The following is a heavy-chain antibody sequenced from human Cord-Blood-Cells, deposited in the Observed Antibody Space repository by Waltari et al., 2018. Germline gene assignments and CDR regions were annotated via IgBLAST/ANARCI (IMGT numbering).Heavy chain of an antibody. CDR3: ARISYYDFWSGYYAFDI. J-gene: IGHJ3*02. V-gene: IGHV2-26*01. CDR2: IFSNDEK. D-gene: IGHD3-3*01. Sequence: QVTLKESGPVLVKPTETLTLTCTVSGFSLSNARMGVSWIRQPPGKALEWLAHIFSNDEKSYSTSLKGRLTSSKDTAKSQVVLTMTNMDPVDTATYYCARISYYDFWSGYYAFDIWGQGTMVTVSS. CDR1: GFSLSNARMG.